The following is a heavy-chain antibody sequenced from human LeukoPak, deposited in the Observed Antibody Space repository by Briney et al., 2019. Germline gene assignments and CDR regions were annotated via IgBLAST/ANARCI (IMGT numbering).Heavy chain of an antibody. J-gene: IGHJ4*02. CDR1: GFTFSSYA. CDR3: ARVLTYYYDSSGLDY. Sequence: PGGSLRLSCAASGFTFSSYAMHWVRQAPGKGLEWVAVISYDGSNKYYADSVKGRFTISRDNSKNTLYLQMNSLRAEDTAVYYCARVLTYYYDSSGLDYWGQGTLVTVSS. V-gene: IGHV3-30-3*01. CDR2: ISYDGSNK. D-gene: IGHD3-22*01.